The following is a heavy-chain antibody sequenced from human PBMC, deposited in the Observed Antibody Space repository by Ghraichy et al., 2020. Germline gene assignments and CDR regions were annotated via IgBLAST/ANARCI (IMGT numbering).Heavy chain of an antibody. CDR1: GFTFSSYA. Sequence: GGSLRLSCAASGFTFSSYAMSWVRQAPGKGLEWVSAISGSGGSTYYADSVKGRFTISRDNSKNTLYLQMNSLRAEDTAVYYCAYALSPPIYCTNGVCPGFGYYGMDVWGQGTTVTVSS. D-gene: IGHD2-8*01. J-gene: IGHJ6*02. V-gene: IGHV3-23*01. CDR3: AYALSPPIYCTNGVCPGFGYYGMDV. CDR2: ISGSGGST.